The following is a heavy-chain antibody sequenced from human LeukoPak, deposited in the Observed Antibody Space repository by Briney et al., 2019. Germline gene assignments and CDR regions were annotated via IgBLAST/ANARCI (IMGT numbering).Heavy chain of an antibody. D-gene: IGHD3-10*02. J-gene: IGHJ4*02. CDR1: GFTFSSYG. CDR2: ISGSGGST. V-gene: IGHV3-23*01. CDR3: AKDHFVRGVIGY. Sequence: PGGSLRLSCAASGFTFSSYGMSWVRQAPGKGLEWVSAISGSGGSTYYADSVKGRFTISRDNSKNTLYLQMNSLRAEDTAVYYCAKDHFVRGVIGYWGQGTLVTVSS.